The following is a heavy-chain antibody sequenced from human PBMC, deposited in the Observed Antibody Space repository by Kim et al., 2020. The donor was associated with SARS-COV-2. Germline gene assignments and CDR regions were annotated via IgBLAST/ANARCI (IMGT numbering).Heavy chain of an antibody. D-gene: IGHD1-26*01. CDR3: TTLDRGSSNY. J-gene: IGHJ4*02. V-gene: IGHV3-15*01. Sequence: TTDYAAPGKGRFTISRDDSKNTLYLQMNSLKTEDTAVYYCTTLDRGSSNYWGQGTLVTVSS. CDR2: TT.